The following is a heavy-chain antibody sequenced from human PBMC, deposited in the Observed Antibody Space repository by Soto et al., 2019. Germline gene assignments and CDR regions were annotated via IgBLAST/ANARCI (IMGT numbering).Heavy chain of an antibody. CDR3: ARDGAGGVTMVRGVMGW. Sequence: QVQLVQSGAEVKKPGSSVKVSCKASGGTFSSYAISWVRQAPGQGLEWMGGIIPIFGTANYAQKFQGRVTITADESTSTAYIELSSLRSEDTAVYYCARDGAGGVTMVRGVMGWWGQGTLVTVSS. V-gene: IGHV1-69*01. J-gene: IGHJ4*02. D-gene: IGHD3-10*01. CDR1: GGTFSSYA. CDR2: IIPIFGTA.